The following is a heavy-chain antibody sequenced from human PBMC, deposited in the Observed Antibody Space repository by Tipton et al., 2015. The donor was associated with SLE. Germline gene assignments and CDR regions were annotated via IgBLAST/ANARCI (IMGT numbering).Heavy chain of an antibody. J-gene: IGHJ4*02. CDR2: ISYTGST. D-gene: IGHD2-2*01. V-gene: IGHV4-59*11. CDR3: ARGPYGPAASYDY. Sequence: GLVKPSETLSLTCSVSGASIRSQYWGWIRLPPGKGLEWIGCISYTGSTNYNPSLKSRVTISVDTSKNQFSLKLKSVSAADTAVYYCARGPYGPAASYDYWGQGSLVTVSS. CDR1: GASIRSQY.